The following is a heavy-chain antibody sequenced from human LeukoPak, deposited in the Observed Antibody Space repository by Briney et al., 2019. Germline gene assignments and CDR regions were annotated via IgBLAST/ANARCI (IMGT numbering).Heavy chain of an antibody. Sequence: HTGGSLRLSCAASGFIFSSYWMSWVRQAPGKGLEWVANIKQDGSEKYYVDSVKGRFTISRDNAKNSLYLQMNSLRAEDTAVYYCARDPQRMVPGGAFDIWGQGTMVTVSS. J-gene: IGHJ3*02. D-gene: IGHD3-10*01. CDR3: ARDPQRMVPGGAFDI. CDR2: IKQDGSEK. V-gene: IGHV3-7*01. CDR1: GFIFSSYW.